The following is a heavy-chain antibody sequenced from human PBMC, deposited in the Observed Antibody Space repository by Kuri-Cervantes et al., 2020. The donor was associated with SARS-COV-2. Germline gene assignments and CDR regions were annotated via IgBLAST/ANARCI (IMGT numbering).Heavy chain of an antibody. CDR1: GGSFSGYY. Sequence: GSLRLSCAVYGGSFSGYYWSWIRQPPGKGLEWIGEINHSGSTNYNPSLKSRVTISVDTSKNQFSLKPSSVSAADTAVYYCARAKRGYCSGGSCYGGYFDYWGQGTLVTVSS. D-gene: IGHD2-15*01. J-gene: IGHJ4*02. CDR3: ARAKRGYCSGGSCYGGYFDY. CDR2: INHSGST. V-gene: IGHV4-34*01.